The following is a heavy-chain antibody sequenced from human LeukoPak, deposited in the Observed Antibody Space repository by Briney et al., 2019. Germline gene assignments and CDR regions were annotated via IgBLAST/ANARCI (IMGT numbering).Heavy chain of an antibody. CDR2: ISSSSSTI. CDR3: AREDSSSPDY. Sequence: GGSLRLSCAASGFTFSSYSMNWVRQAPGKGLEWVSYISSSSSTIYYADSVKGRFTISRDNAKSSLYLQMNSLRAEDTAVYYCAREDSSSPDYWGQGTLVTVSS. J-gene: IGHJ4*02. CDR1: GFTFSSYS. D-gene: IGHD6-13*01. V-gene: IGHV3-48*04.